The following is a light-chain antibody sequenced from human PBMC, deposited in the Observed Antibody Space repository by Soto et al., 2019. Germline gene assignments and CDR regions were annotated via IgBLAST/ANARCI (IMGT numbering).Light chain of an antibody. Sequence: SALTQPPSVSGSPGQSVTISCTGTSSDVGSYNRVSWYQQPPGTAPKLMIYEVSNRPSGVPDRFSGSKSGNTASLTISGLQPEDEADYYCNSYTSSNTYVFGTGTRSPS. CDR1: SSDVGSYNR. V-gene: IGLV2-18*02. CDR3: NSYTSSNTYV. J-gene: IGLJ1*01. CDR2: EVS.